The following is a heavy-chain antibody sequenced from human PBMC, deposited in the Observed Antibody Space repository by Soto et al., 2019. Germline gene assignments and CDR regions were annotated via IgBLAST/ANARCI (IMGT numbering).Heavy chain of an antibody. D-gene: IGHD6-13*01. CDR1: GGSISSYY. V-gene: IGHV4-59*12. Sequence: PSESLSLACTVSGGSISSYYWSWIRQPQREGMEWIEYIYYSGSTNYNPSLKSRVTISVDTSKNQFSLKLSSVTAADTAVYYCARLARIAAAGLYYYYYYGMDVWGQGTTVTVSS. J-gene: IGHJ6*02. CDR3: ARLARIAAAGLYYYYYYGMDV. CDR2: IYYSGST.